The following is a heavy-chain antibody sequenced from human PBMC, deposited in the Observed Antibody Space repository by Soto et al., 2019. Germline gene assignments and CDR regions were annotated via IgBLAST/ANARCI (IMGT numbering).Heavy chain of an antibody. J-gene: IGHJ4*02. CDR1: GFTFTTYA. CDR2: ISISGGST. Sequence: EVQLLESGGDLVQPGGSLRLSCTTSGFTFTTYAISWVRQAPGKGLEWVSSISISGGSTYYADSVKGRFTVSRDNSKNTLYLQMNSLRAEDTAVYYCAKLIGDNDYWGQGTLVTVSS. D-gene: IGHD4-17*01. CDR3: AKLIGDNDY. V-gene: IGHV3-23*01.